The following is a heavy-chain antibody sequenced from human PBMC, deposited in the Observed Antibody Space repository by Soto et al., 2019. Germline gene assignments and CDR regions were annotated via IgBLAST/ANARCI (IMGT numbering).Heavy chain of an antibody. Sequence: EVQLVESGGGLVKPGGSLRLSCAASGFSFSYAWMSWVRQAPGKGLEWVGRVKSKTDGATTDYAAPVKGRFSISRDDSKTTAYLQMNSLKAEDTAVYYCTTDCSGGSCYPGADYYYYGMDVW. CDR2: VKSKTDGATT. V-gene: IGHV3-15*01. J-gene: IGHJ6*01. CDR1: GFSFSYAW. CDR3: TTDCSGGSCYPGADYYYYGMDV. D-gene: IGHD2-15*01.